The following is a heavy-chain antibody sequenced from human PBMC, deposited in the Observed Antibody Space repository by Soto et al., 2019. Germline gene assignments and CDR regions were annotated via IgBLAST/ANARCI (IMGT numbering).Heavy chain of an antibody. CDR2: VIPIFGTA. V-gene: IGHV1-69*13. CDR3: AKYRGYDYGDYNYYYYMDV. D-gene: IGHD4-17*01. Sequence: GASVKVSCKASGGTFSSYAISWVRQAPGQGLEWMGGVIPIFGTANYAQKFQGRVTITADESTSTAYMELSSLRSEDTAVYYCAKYRGYDYGDYNYYYYMDVWGKGTTVTVSS. J-gene: IGHJ6*03. CDR1: GGTFSSYA.